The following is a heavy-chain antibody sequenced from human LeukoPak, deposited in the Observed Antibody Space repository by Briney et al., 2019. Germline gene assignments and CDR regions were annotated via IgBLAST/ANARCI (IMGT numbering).Heavy chain of an antibody. D-gene: IGHD3-10*01. CDR1: GGSFSGYY. V-gene: IGHV4-34*01. J-gene: IGHJ4*02. CDR3: ARSDSRITMVRGVKSAAQRPAPDY. CDR2: INHSGST. Sequence: PSETLSLTWAVYGGSFSGYYWSWIRQPPGKGLEWIGEINHSGSTNCNPSLKSRVTISVDTSKNQFSLKLSSVTAADTAVYYCARSDSRITMVRGVKSAAQRPAPDYWGQGTLVTVSS.